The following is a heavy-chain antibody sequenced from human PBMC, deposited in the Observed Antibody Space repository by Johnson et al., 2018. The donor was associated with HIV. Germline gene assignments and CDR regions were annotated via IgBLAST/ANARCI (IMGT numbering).Heavy chain of an antibody. D-gene: IGHD1-26*01. Sequence: VQLVESGGGLVQPGRSLRLSCAASGFTFDDYAMHWVRQAPGKGLEWVSGISWHSGSIGYVDSVKGRFTISRDNAKNSLYLQMNSLRAEDTAVYYCARVREWEGGEVGDAFDIWGQGTMVTVSS. V-gene: IGHV3-9*01. J-gene: IGHJ3*02. CDR1: GFTFDDYA. CDR3: ARVREWEGGEVGDAFDI. CDR2: ISWHSGSI.